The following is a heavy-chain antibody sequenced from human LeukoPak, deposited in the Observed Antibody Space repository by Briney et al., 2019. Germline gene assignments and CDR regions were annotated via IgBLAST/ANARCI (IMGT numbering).Heavy chain of an antibody. J-gene: IGHJ4*02. D-gene: IGHD3-3*01. CDR1: GGSFSGYY. CDR2: INHSGST. V-gene: IGHV4-34*01. CDR3: ARRNAAGKTIFGVALGYFDY. Sequence: PSETLSLTCAVYGGSFSGYYWSWIRQPPGKGLEWIGEINHSGSTNYNPSLKSRVTISVDTSKNQFSLKLSSVTAADTAVYYCARRNAAGKTIFGVALGYFDYWGKGTLVTVSS.